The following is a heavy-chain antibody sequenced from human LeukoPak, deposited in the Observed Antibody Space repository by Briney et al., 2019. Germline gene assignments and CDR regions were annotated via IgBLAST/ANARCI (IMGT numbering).Heavy chain of an antibody. CDR2: IDGSSSNM. J-gene: IGHJ4*02. CDR1: GFFFSDYY. V-gene: IGHV3-11*01. CDR3: VRAYTRGYSDDFDY. Sequence: PGGSLRLSCAASGFFFSDYYMSWMRQAPGKGLEWVSYIDGSSSNMYYADSVKGRFTISRDNAKNSLYLQMNSLRGEDTAVYYCVRAYTRGYSDDFDYWGQGTLVIVSS. D-gene: IGHD3-22*01.